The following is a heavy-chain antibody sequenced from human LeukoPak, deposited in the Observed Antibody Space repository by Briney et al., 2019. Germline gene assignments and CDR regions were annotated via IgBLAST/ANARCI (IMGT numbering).Heavy chain of an antibody. CDR1: GFTFSSYG. CDR3: ARDALDAFDI. CDR2: IWYGGSNK. J-gene: IGHJ3*02. Sequence: AGGSLRLSRAASGFTFSSYGMHWVRQAPGKGLEWVAVIWYGGSNKYYADSVKGRFTISRDNSKNTLYLQMNSLRAEDTAVYYCARDALDAFDIWGQGTMVTVSS. V-gene: IGHV3-33*01.